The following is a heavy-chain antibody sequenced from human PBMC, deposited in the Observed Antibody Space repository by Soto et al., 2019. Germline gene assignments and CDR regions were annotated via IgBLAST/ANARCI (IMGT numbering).Heavy chain of an antibody. D-gene: IGHD1-26*01. J-gene: IGHJ5*02. CDR3: ARRSRSGSYYHPWFDP. CDR2: MNPNSGNT. V-gene: IGHV1-8*01. Sequence: GASVKVSCKASGYTFTSYDINWVRQATGQGLEWMGWMNPNSGNTGYAQKFQGQVTISADKSISTAYLQWSSLKASDTAVYYCARRSRSGSYYHPWFDPWGQGTLVTVSS. CDR1: GYTFTSYD.